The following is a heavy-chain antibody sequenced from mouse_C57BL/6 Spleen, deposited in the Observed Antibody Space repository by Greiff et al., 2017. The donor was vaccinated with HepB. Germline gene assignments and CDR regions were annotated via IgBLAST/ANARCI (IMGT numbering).Heavy chain of an antibody. Sequence: QVQLQQSGAELARPGASVKMSCKASGYTFTSYTMHWVKQRPGQGLEWIGYINPSSGYTKYNQKFKDKATLTADKSSSTAYMQLSSLTSEDSAVYYCAREGTTVVAADYWGQGTTRTVSS. D-gene: IGHD1-1*01. CDR2: INPSSGYT. CDR3: AREGTTVVAADY. CDR1: GYTFTSYT. V-gene: IGHV1-4*01. J-gene: IGHJ2*01.